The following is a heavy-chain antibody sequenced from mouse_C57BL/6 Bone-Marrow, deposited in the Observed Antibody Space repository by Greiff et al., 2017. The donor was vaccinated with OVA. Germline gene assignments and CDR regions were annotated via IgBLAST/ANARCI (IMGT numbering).Heavy chain of an antibody. V-gene: IGHV5-2*01. CDR1: EYEFPSHD. J-gene: IGHJ2*01. Sequence: EVQRVESGGGLVQPGASLKLSCESNEYEFPSHDMSWVRKTPEQRLELVAAINSDGGSTYYPDTMERRFIISRDNTKKTLYLQMSSLRSEDTALYYCASGSTVVATGDYFDYWGQGTTLTVSS. CDR3: ASGSTVVATGDYFDY. CDR2: INSDGGST. D-gene: IGHD1-1*01.